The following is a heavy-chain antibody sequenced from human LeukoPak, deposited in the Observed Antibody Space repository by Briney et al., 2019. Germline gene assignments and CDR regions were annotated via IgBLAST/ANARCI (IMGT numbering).Heavy chain of an antibody. V-gene: IGHV3-21*01. J-gene: IGHJ6*02. D-gene: IGHD7-27*01. CDR3: ARDGHGDGSSRGYSYFGMDV. Sequence: PGGSLRLSCAASGFSLSRYSMDWVRQAPGKGLEWVSSITISSNYIYYADSVKGRFTISRDNAKNSLYLQMNSLRAEDTAVYFCARDGHGDGSSRGYSYFGMDVWGQGTTVTVSS. CDR1: GFSLSRYS. CDR2: ITISSNYI.